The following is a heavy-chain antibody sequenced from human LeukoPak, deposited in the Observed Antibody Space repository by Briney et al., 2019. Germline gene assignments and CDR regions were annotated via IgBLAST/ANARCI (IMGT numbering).Heavy chain of an antibody. J-gene: IGHJ4*02. V-gene: IGHV4-39*07. Sequence: PSETLSLTCTVSGGSISSSSYYWGWIRQPPGKGLEWIGSIYYSGSTYYNPSLKSRVTISVDTSKNQFSLKLSSVSAADMAVYYCARASSGWGFYWGQGTLVTVSS. CDR2: IYYSGST. CDR3: ARASSGWGFY. CDR1: GGSISSSSYY. D-gene: IGHD6-19*01.